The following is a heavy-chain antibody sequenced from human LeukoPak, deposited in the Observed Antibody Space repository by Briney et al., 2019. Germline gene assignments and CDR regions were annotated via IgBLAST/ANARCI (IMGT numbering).Heavy chain of an antibody. V-gene: IGHV4-34*01. CDR2: IDHSGST. CDR3: ARDDRLLQVVDDY. J-gene: IGHJ4*02. D-gene: IGHD2-2*01. CDR1: GGSFSGYY. Sequence: SETLSLTCAVYGGSFSGYYYTWILQPPAKGLEWIGEIDHSGSTTYNPSLNSRVIILVDTSENQFSLKLRSVTAADTAVYYCARDDRLLQVVDDYWGQGTLVTVSS.